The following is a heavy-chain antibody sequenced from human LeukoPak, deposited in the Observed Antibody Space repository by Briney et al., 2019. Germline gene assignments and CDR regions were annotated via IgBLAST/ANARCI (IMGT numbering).Heavy chain of an antibody. J-gene: IGHJ4*02. Sequence: GRSLRLSCAASGFTFDDYAMHWVRRAPGKGLEWVSGISWNSGSIGYADSVKGRFTISRDNAKNSLYLQMNSLRAEDTALYYCAKDLVAGILPAFDYWGQGTLVTVSS. V-gene: IGHV3-9*01. D-gene: IGHD6-19*01. CDR3: AKDLVAGILPAFDY. CDR2: ISWNSGSI. CDR1: GFTFDDYA.